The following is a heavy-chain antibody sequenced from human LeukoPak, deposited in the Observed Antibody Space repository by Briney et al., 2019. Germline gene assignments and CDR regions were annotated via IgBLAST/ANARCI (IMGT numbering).Heavy chain of an antibody. J-gene: IGHJ6*02. CDR3: ARGRHRSYGMDV. V-gene: IGHV3-64*04. CDR1: GFTFSSYA. Sequence: GGSLRLSCSASGFTFSSYAMHWVRQAPGKGLEYVSAISSNGGSTYYADSVKGRFTISRDNAKNTLYLQMDSLRAEDTAVYYCARGRHRSYGMDVWGQGTTVTVSS. CDR2: ISSNGGST.